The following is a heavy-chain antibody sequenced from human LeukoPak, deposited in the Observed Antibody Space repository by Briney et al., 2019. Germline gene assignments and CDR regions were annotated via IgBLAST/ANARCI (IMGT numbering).Heavy chain of an antibody. CDR1: GFTFSAYG. J-gene: IGHJ6*03. Sequence: GGSLRLSCAASGFTFSAYGMSWVRQSPRKGLEWVSGVSGADGTTYYADSVKGRFTISRDNSKNTLYLQMNSLRAEDTAVYYCANGPYYYYMDVWGKGTTVTVSS. CDR3: ANGPYYYYMDV. V-gene: IGHV3-23*01. CDR2: VSGADGTT.